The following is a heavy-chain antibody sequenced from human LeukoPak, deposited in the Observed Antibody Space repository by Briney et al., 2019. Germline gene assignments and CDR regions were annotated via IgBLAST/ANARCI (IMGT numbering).Heavy chain of an antibody. CDR3: AKGRHYYGSGL. V-gene: IGHV3-23*01. CDR1: EFTFSIYA. CDR2: ISGRGDST. Sequence: GGSLRLSCAAAEFTFSIYAMSWVRQAPGKGLEWVSAISGRGDSTYYADSVKGRFTISRDNSKNTLYLQMNSLRAEDAAVYYCAKGRHYYGSGLWGQGTLVTVSS. D-gene: IGHD3-10*01. J-gene: IGHJ4*02.